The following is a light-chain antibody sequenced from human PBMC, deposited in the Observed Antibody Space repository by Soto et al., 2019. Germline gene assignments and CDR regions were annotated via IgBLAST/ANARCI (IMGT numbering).Light chain of an antibody. J-gene: IGKJ4*01. V-gene: IGKV3-15*01. Sequence: EIVMTQSPATLSVSPGERATLSCRASQSVSSNLAWYQQKPGQTPKLLIYVASTRATGITARFSGSGSGTEFTLTVRSLQSEEFAVYYCQQYNVWPLTFGGGTKVEFK. CDR1: QSVSSN. CDR2: VAS. CDR3: QQYNVWPLT.